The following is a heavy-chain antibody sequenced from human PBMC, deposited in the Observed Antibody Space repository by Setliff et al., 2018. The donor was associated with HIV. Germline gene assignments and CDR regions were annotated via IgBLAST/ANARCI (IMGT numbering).Heavy chain of an antibody. CDR2: ISASATYI. J-gene: IGHJ6*02. V-gene: IGHV3-11*04. Sequence: GGSLRLSCGASGFSFGDYYMSWIRQAPGKGLEWISYISASATYIYYADSVKGRFTISRDNAKNSLYLQMNSLRGEDTAVYYCAKDQTMEAFYYYYGMDVWGQGTTVTVSS. CDR3: AKDQTMEAFYYYYGMDV. D-gene: IGHD3-10*01. CDR1: GFSFGDYY.